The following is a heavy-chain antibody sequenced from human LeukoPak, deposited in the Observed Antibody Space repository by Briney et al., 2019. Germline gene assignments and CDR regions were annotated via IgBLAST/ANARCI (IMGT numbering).Heavy chain of an antibody. Sequence: GGSLRLSCAASKFTFSDYYMSWIRQAPGKGLERVSYISSSGSTIYGDSVKGRFTISRDNAKNSLYLQMNSLRAEDTAVYYCARGGSYCGSTSCYFDYWGQGTLVTVSS. J-gene: IGHJ4*02. D-gene: IGHD2-2*01. CDR2: ISSSGSTI. V-gene: IGHV3-11*01. CDR3: ARGGSYCGSTSCYFDY. CDR1: KFTFSDYY.